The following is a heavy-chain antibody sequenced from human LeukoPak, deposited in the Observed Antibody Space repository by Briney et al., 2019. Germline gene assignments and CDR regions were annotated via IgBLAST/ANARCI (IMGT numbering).Heavy chain of an antibody. V-gene: IGHV3-48*04. CDR1: GFTFSDYS. Sequence: GGSLRLSCAASGFTFSDYSMNWVRQAPGKGLEWISYVGISSGNTKYADSVKGRFTISGDSAKNSVFLQMNSLRVEDTAVYYCARGHRHAFDNWGQGTLVTVSS. J-gene: IGHJ4*02. CDR3: ARGHRHAFDN. CDR2: VGISSGNT.